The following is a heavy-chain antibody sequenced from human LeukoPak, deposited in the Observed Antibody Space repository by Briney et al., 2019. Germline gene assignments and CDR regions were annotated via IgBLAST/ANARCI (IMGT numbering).Heavy chain of an antibody. D-gene: IGHD3-3*01. V-gene: IGHV4-34*01. J-gene: IGHJ5*02. CDR3: ARAAWSGGGGFDP. Sequence: SETLSLTCALYNGSFSGYYWSWIRQSPGMGLEWIGEVSHDGVTNYNPSLRSRVAISLDTSKNHFSLNLRSVTAADTAVYNCARAAWSGGGGFDPWGQGTLVTVSS. CDR2: VSHDGVT. CDR1: NGSFSGYY.